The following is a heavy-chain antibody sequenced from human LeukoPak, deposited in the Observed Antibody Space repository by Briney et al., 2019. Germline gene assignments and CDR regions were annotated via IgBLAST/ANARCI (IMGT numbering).Heavy chain of an antibody. V-gene: IGHV4-31*03. CDR3: ARHLGSYSPKFDF. CDR1: GDSISGGYY. CDR2: IYFTGTTS. D-gene: IGHD1-26*01. J-gene: IGHJ4*02. Sequence: SETLSLTCSVSGDSISGGYYWGWIRQHPGKGLEWIGSIYFTGTTSYYNPSLKSRVTISLDTSENQFSLKVNSMTAADTAVYYCARHLGSYSPKFDFWGQEILVTVSS.